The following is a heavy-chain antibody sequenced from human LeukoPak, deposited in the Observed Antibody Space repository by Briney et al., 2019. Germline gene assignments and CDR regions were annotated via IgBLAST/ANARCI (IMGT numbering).Heavy chain of an antibody. V-gene: IGHV1-46*01. CDR2: INPSGGST. D-gene: IGHD3-22*01. Sequence: ASVKISCKASGDTFTSYYMHCVRQAPGQGLEWVGIINPSGGSTSYAQKFQGRVTMTRDMSTSTVYMELSSLRSEDTAVYYCARGRHYYDSSDYYYEGDAFDIWGQGTMVTVSS. CDR3: ARGRHYYDSSDYYYEGDAFDI. CDR1: GDTFTSYY. J-gene: IGHJ3*02.